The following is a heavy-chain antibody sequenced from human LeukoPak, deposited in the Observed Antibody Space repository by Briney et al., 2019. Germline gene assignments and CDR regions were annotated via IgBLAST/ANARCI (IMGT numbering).Heavy chain of an antibody. J-gene: IGHJ4*02. CDR2: INHSGST. CDR1: GGSFSGYY. V-gene: IGHV4-34*01. Sequence: SETLSLTCAVYGGSFSGYYWSWIRQPPGKGLEWIGEINHSGSTNYNPSLKSRVTISVDTSKNQFSLKLSSLTAADTAVYYCARGLSGWYWNDYWGQGTLVTVSS. CDR3: ARGLSGWYWNDY. D-gene: IGHD6-19*01.